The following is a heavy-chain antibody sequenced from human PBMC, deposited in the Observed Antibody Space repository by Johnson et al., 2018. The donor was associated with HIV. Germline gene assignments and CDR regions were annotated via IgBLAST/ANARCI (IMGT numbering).Heavy chain of an antibody. CDR3: ARVDCSGSLGAFDI. CDR1: GFTVINNY. D-gene: IGHD3-10*02. Sequence: VQLVESGGGLIQPGGSLRVSCAPSGFTVINNYMSWVRQAPGKGLEWVSTLYSGGSTYYADSVKGRFTISRDNAKNSLYLQMNSLRAEDTAVYYCARVDCSGSLGAFDIWGQGTMVTVSS. V-gene: IGHV3-53*01. CDR2: LYSGGST. J-gene: IGHJ3*02.